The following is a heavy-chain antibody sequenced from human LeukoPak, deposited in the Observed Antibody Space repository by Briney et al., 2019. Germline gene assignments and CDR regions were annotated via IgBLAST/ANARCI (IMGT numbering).Heavy chain of an antibody. CDR1: GFTFSSYA. D-gene: IGHD6-19*01. CDR2: ISGSGGST. V-gene: IGHV3-23*01. J-gene: IGHJ4*02. Sequence: GGSLRLYCAASGFTFSSYAMSWVRQAPGKGLEWVSAISGSGGSTYYADSVKGRFTISRDNAKNSLYLQMNSLRAEDTAVYYCAREDLAVAGVKSLYYFDYWGQGTLVTVSS. CDR3: AREDLAVAGVKSLYYFDY.